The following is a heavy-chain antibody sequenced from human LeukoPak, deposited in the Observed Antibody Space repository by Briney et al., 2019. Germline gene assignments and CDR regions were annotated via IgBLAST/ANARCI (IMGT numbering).Heavy chain of an antibody. CDR2: INHSGST. D-gene: IGHD4-17*01. J-gene: IGHJ1*01. Sequence: KASETLSLTCAVYGGSFSGYYWSWIRQPPGKGLEWIGEINHSGSTNYNPSLKSRVTISVDTSKNQFSLKLSSVTAADTAVYYCATYGDYPAEYFQHWGQGTLVTVSS. CDR1: GGSFSGYY. CDR3: ATYGDYPAEYFQH. V-gene: IGHV4-34*01.